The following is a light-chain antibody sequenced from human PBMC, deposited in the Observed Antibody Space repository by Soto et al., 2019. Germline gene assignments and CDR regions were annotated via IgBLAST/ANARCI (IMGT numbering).Light chain of an antibody. Sequence: EIVMTQSPATLSVSPGERATLSCRASQSVNSNLAWYQQKPGQAPRLLIYGASTRVAGIPARFSGSGSGTEFSLTISSLQSEHFAVYYCQQYNNRHPDIFGQGTKVVS. J-gene: IGKJ2*01. CDR2: GAS. V-gene: IGKV3-15*01. CDR3: QQYNNRHPDI. CDR1: QSVNSN.